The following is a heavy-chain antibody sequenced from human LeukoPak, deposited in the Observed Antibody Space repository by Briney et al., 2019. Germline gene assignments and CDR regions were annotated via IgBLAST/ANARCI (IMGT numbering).Heavy chain of an antibody. Sequence: GESLQISCKGSGYSFTSYWIGWVRQMPGKGLEWMGIIYPGDSDTRYSPSFQGQVTISADKSISTAYLQWSSLKASDTAMYYCARQERYFDFPNWFDPWGQGTLVTVSS. CDR1: GYSFTSYW. D-gene: IGHD3-9*01. CDR2: IYPGDSDT. J-gene: IGHJ5*02. CDR3: ARQERYFDFPNWFDP. V-gene: IGHV5-51*01.